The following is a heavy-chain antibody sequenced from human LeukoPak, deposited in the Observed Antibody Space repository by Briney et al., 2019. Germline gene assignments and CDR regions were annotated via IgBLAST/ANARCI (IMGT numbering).Heavy chain of an antibody. CDR1: GGSISSSSYY. J-gene: IGHJ4*02. CDR2: IYYSGST. CDR3: ASTLAAYSSSWRGGLAY. D-gene: IGHD6-13*01. V-gene: IGHV4-39*07. Sequence: PSQTPSLTCTVSGGSISSSSYYWGWIRQPPGKGLEWIGSIYYSGSTYYNPSLKSRVTISVDTSKNQFSLKLSSVTAADTAVYYCASTLAAYSSSWRGGLAYWGQGTLVTVSS.